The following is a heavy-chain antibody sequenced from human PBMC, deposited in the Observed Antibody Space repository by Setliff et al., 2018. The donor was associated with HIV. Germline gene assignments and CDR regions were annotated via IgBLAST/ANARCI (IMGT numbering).Heavy chain of an antibody. D-gene: IGHD2-15*01. Sequence: SETLSLTCTVSGGSISTSYWNWIRQPPGKGLEWIAYIYISGTTNYNPSLKSRVTISLDTSRNQFSLKLGSVTAADTAMYYCARGGLGVVGAIDYWSQGTLVTVSS. CDR1: GGSISTSY. CDR3: ARGGLGVVGAIDY. J-gene: IGHJ4*02. V-gene: IGHV4-4*09. CDR2: IYISGTT.